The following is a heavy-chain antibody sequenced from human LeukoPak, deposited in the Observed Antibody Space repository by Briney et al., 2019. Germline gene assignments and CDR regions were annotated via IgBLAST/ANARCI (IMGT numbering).Heavy chain of an antibody. CDR2: IYTSGST. CDR3: AREGNYYDSSGYYLPDAFDI. CDR1: GGSISSAGYY. V-gene: IGHV4-61*02. J-gene: IGHJ3*02. Sequence: SQTLSLTCTVSGGSISSAGYYWSWIRQPAGKGLEWIGRIYTSGSTNYNPSLKSRVTISVDTSKNQFSLKLSSVTAADTAAYYCAREGNYYDSSGYYLPDAFDIWGQGTMVTVSS. D-gene: IGHD3-22*01.